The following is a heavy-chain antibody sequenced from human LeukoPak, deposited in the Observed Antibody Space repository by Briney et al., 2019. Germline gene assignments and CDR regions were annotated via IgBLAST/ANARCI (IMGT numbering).Heavy chain of an antibody. Sequence: GESLKISCKGSGYSFTSYWIAWVRQMPGKGLEWMGIISPDDSDTRYSPSFQGQVTISADKSISTAYLQWSSLKASDTAMYYCARLPYCSGGSCPPVYFDSWGQGTLVTVSS. V-gene: IGHV5-51*01. CDR1: GYSFTSYW. CDR2: ISPDDSDT. D-gene: IGHD2-15*01. J-gene: IGHJ4*02. CDR3: ARLPYCSGGSCPPVYFDS.